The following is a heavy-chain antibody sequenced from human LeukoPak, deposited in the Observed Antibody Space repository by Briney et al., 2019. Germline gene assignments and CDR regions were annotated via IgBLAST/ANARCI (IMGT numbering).Heavy chain of an antibody. CDR2: IYHSGST. CDR1: GGSISSGGYY. Sequence: SETLSLTCTVSGGSISSGGYYWSWIRQPPGKGLEWIGYIYHSGSTYYNPSLKSRVTISVDRSKNQFSLKLSSVTAADTAVYYCARVVPAARSFDYWGQGTLVTVSS. J-gene: IGHJ4*02. D-gene: IGHD2-2*01. CDR3: ARVVPAARSFDY. V-gene: IGHV4-30-2*01.